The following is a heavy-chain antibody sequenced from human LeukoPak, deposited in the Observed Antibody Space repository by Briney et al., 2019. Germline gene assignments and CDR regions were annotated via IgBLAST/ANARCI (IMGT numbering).Heavy chain of an antibody. D-gene: IGHD2-2*01. J-gene: IGHJ4*02. CDR3: ARAGGLIVVVPAASRHPNSYYFDY. CDR2: MNPNSGNT. V-gene: IGHV1-8*01. CDR1: GYTFTSYD. Sequence: ASVKVSCKASGYTFTSYDINWVRQATGQGLEWMGWMNPNSGNTGYAQKFQGRVTMTRNTSISTAYMELSSLRSEDTAVYYCARAGGLIVVVPAASRHPNSYYFDYWGQGTLVTVSS.